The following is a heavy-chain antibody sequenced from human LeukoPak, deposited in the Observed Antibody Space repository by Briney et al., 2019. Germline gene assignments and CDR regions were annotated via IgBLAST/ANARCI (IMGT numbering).Heavy chain of an antibody. CDR3: AGERGEEYSSGWYKTNYFDN. V-gene: IGHV4-39*07. J-gene: IGHJ4*02. D-gene: IGHD6-19*01. CDR1: GDSVSSVTDY. CDR2: ADYSGGT. Sequence: SETLSLTCTAAGDSVSSVTDYWAWIRQPPGKGLEWIASADYSGGTYYNPSLESRVAISADMSKKQISLTLTSVTGADTAVYYCAGERGEEYSSGWYKTNYFDNWGQGIRVTVSS.